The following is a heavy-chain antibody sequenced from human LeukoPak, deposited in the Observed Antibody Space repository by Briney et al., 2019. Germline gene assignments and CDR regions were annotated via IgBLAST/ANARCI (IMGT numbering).Heavy chain of an antibody. CDR2: ISGSGGST. CDR1: GFTFSSYA. J-gene: IGHJ4*02. V-gene: IGHV3-23*01. Sequence: PGGSLRLSCAASGFTFSSYAMSWVRQAPGKGLEWASAISGSGGSTYYADSVKGRFTISRDNSKNTLYLQMNSLRAEDTAVYYCAKREVLYRVTTFDYWGQGTLVTVSS. D-gene: IGHD4-17*01. CDR3: AKREVLYRVTTFDY.